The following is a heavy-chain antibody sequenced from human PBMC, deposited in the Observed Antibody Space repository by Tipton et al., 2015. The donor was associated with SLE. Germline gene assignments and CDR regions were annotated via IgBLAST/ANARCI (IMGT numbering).Heavy chain of an antibody. CDR3: ARGSEDSWSDY. Sequence: TLSLTCSVSGYSISRGYNWGWVRQSPEKGLEWIGSVYYTGTTQYNPSLKSRVTMSVDTSKNQFSLKLSSVTAADTAVYYCARGSEDSWSDYWGQGTLVTVSS. D-gene: IGHD6-13*01. CDR2: VYYTGTT. V-gene: IGHV4-38-2*02. CDR1: GYSISRGYN. J-gene: IGHJ4*02.